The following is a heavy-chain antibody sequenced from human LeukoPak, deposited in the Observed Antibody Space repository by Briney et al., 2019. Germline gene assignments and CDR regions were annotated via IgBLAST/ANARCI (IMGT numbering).Heavy chain of an antibody. J-gene: IGHJ3*02. CDR3: ARHRGDGYDWPFDI. Sequence: SETLSLTCTVSGGSISSSRYYWGWIRQPPGQGLEWIGTIDYTRSTYYNPSLKSRVTVSVDTSKNQFSLKLSSVTAADTAVYYCARHRGDGYDWPFDIWGQGTMVTVSS. D-gene: IGHD5-12*01. V-gene: IGHV4-39*01. CDR2: IDYTRST. CDR1: GGSISSSRYY.